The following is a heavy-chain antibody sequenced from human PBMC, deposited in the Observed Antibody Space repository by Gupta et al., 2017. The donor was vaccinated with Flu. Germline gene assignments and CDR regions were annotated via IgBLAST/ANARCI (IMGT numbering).Heavy chain of an antibody. CDR3: AKYMMGAYDSSGIDY. CDR2: ISGSGGST. D-gene: IGHD3-22*01. Sequence: EVQLLASGGGLVQPGGSLRLSCAAAGFPFSRYAMRWVRQAPGKGLEWVSAISGSGGSTYYADSVKGRFTISRDNSKNTLYLQMNSLRAEDTAVYYCAKYMMGAYDSSGIDYWGQGTLVTVSS. V-gene: IGHV3-23*01. J-gene: IGHJ4*02. CDR1: GFPFSRYA.